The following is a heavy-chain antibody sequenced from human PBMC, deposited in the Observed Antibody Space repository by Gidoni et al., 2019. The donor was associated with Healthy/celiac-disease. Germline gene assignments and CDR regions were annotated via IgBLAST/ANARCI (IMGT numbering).Heavy chain of an antibody. CDR3: VKGFGSLRYFDWLAFDY. D-gene: IGHD3-9*01. V-gene: IGHV3-64D*06. Sequence: GRFTISRDNSKNTLYLQMSSLRAEDTAVYYCVKGFGSLRYFDWLAFDYWGQGTLVTVSS. J-gene: IGHJ4*02.